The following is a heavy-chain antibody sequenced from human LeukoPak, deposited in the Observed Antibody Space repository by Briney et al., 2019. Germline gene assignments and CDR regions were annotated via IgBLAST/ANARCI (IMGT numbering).Heavy chain of an antibody. V-gene: IGHV3-30*02. J-gene: IGHJ4*02. CDR2: VRYDGSNK. CDR3: AKVGYSYGDFDY. D-gene: IGHD5-18*01. Sequence: GGSLRLSCAASGFTFSSYGMHWVRQAPGKGLEWVAFVRYDGSNKYYADSVKGRFTISRDNSKNTLYLQMNSLRAEDTAVYYCAKVGYSYGDFDYWGQGTLVTVSS. CDR1: GFTFSSYG.